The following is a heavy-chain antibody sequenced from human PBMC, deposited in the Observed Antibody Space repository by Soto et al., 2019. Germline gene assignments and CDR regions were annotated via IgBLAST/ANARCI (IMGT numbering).Heavy chain of an antibody. CDR3: ARGLPYCTSGFCYDYFDY. D-gene: IGHD2-8*01. V-gene: IGHV4-31*03. Sequence: TLSLTCSVSGGSMKNAVYYWSWIRQHPVRGLEWIGYIYYSGSTSYNPSLKSRVTISLDTSKNQFSLKLSSVTAADTALYYCARGLPYCTSGFCYDYFDYWGQGPLVTVSS. J-gene: IGHJ4*02. CDR2: IYYSGST. CDR1: GGSMKNAVYY.